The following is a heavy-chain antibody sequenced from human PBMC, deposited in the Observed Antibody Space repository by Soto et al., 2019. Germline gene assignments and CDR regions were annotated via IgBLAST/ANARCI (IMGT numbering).Heavy chain of an antibody. J-gene: IGHJ4*02. CDR3: AKDQEVRGVIVYTFDY. D-gene: IGHD3-10*01. CDR1: GFTFSSYG. V-gene: IGHV3-30*18. CDR2: ISYDGSNK. Sequence: SGGSLRLSCAASGFTFSSYGMHWVRQAPGKGLEWVAVISYDGSNKYYADSVKGRFTISRDNSKNTLYLQMNSLRAEDTAVYYCAKDQEVRGVIVYTFDYWGQGTLVTVSS.